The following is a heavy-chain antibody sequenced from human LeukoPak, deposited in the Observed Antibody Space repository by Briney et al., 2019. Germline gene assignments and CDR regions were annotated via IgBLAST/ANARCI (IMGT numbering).Heavy chain of an antibody. D-gene: IGHD5-24*01. Sequence: PGGSLRLSCAASGFTFSSYSMNWVRQAPGKGLEWVSSISSSGSFISYADSVKGRFTISRDNAKNSLYLQMNSLRAEDTAVYYCARGLDGYKVDYWGQGRLVTVSS. V-gene: IGHV3-21*01. CDR3: ARGLDGYKVDY. CDR2: ISSSGSFI. CDR1: GFTFSSYS. J-gene: IGHJ4*02.